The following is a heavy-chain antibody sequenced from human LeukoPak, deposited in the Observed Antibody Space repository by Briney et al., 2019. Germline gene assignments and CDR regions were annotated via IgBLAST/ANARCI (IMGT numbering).Heavy chain of an antibody. CDR1: GYTFTGYY. V-gene: IGHV1-2*02. CDR3: ARDSRNWSRFFT. J-gene: IGHJ4*02. CDR2: INPNSGGT. D-gene: IGHD1-1*01. Sequence: ASVKVSCKAPGYTFTGYYMHWLRQAPGQGLEWMGWINPNSGGTNYVQKFQGRVTMTRDTSISTAYMELSRLRSDDTAVYYCARDSRNWSRFFTWGQGTLVTVSS.